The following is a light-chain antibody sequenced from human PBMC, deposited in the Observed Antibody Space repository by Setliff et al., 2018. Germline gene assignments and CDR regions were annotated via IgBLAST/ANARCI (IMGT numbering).Light chain of an antibody. CDR3: SSYTSSSTRV. CDR1: SSDVGYYNY. J-gene: IGLJ1*01. CDR2: EVS. V-gene: IGLV2-14*01. Sequence: QSVLTQPASVSGSPGQSITISCTGTSSDVGYYNYVSWYQQHPGKAPKLMIHEVSNRPSGVSNRFSGSKSGNTASLTISGLQAEDEADYYCSSYTSSSTRVFGTGTKVTVL.